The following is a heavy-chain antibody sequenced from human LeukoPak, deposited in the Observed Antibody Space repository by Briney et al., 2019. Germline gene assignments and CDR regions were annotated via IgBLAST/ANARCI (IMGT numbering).Heavy chain of an antibody. D-gene: IGHD5-18*01. J-gene: IGHJ5*02. CDR1: GFTFSSYS. Sequence: GGSLRLSCAASGFTFSSYSMNWVRQAPGKGLEWVANIKQDGSEKYYVDSVKGRFTISRDNAKNSLFLQMNSLRAEDTAVYYCAREAGGYNYGPSWGQGTLVTVSS. CDR3: AREAGGYNYGPS. CDR2: IKQDGSEK. V-gene: IGHV3-7*01.